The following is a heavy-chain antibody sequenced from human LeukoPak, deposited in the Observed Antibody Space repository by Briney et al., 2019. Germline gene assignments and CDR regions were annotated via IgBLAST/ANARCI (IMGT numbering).Heavy chain of an antibody. CDR1: GYTFTSYY. V-gene: IGHV1-46*03. J-gene: IGHJ3*02. CDR2: INPSGGST. Sequence: GASVKVSCKASGYTFTSYYMHWVRQAPGQGLEWMGIINPSGGSTSYAQKFQGRVTMTRDTSTSTVYMELSSLRSEDTAVYYCASRYLDDFWSGYTDAFDIWGQGTMVTVSS. D-gene: IGHD3-3*01. CDR3: ASRYLDDFWSGYTDAFDI.